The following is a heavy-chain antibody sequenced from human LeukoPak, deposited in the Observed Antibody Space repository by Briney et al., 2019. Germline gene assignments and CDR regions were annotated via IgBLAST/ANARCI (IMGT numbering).Heavy chain of an antibody. D-gene: IGHD4-11*01. CDR2: ISSSGSTI. J-gene: IGHJ5*02. Sequence: GGSPGLSFAAPGFTFSDFYISLIRPAPGKGVGGGSYISSSGSTIYYADSVKGRFTISRDNAKNSLYLQMNSLRAEDTAVYYCAKGGQTTVTTGPWFDPWGQGTLVTVSS. CDR3: AKGGQTTVTTGPWFDP. CDR1: GFTFSDFY. V-gene: IGHV3-11*04.